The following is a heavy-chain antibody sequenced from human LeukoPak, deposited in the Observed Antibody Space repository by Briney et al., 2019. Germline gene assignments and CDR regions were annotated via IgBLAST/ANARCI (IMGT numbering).Heavy chain of an antibody. CDR3: EATREWFDP. CDR1: GGSISSGGYY. D-gene: IGHD3-10*01. CDR2: IYHSGST. V-gene: IGHV4-30-2*01. J-gene: IGHJ5*02. Sequence: PSETLSLTWTASGGSISSGGYYWSWIRQPPGKGLEWIGYIYHSGSTYYNPSLKSRVTISVDRSKNQFSLKLSSVTAADTAVDYCEATREWFDPWGQGTLVTVSS.